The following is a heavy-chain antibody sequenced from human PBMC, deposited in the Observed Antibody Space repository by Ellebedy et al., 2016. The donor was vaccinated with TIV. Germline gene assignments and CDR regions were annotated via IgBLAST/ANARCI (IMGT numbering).Heavy chain of an antibody. CDR2: IYSGGST. D-gene: IGHD3-9*01. CDR1: GFTVSSNY. J-gene: IGHJ3*02. Sequence: GGSLRLSXAASGFTVSSNYMSWVRQAPGKGLEWVSVIYSGGSTYYADSVKGRFTISRDNSKNTLYLQMNSLRAEDTAVYYCARDRPRYFDWSHAGPDAFDIWGQGTMVTVSS. V-gene: IGHV3-66*01. CDR3: ARDRPRYFDWSHAGPDAFDI.